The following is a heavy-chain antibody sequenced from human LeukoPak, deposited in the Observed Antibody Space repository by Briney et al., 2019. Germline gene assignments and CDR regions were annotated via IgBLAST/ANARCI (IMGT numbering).Heavy chain of an antibody. D-gene: IGHD3-22*01. CDR1: GYTFTSYY. CDR3: ARATYYYDSSGYGRFDP. CDR2: INPSGGST. V-gene: IGHV1-46*01. Sequence: ASVKVSCKASGYTFTSYYMHWVRQAPGQGLEWMGIINPSGGSTSYAQKFQGRVTMTRDTSTSTVYMELSSLRSEDTAVYYCARATYYYDSSGYGRFDPWGQGTLVTVSS. J-gene: IGHJ5*02.